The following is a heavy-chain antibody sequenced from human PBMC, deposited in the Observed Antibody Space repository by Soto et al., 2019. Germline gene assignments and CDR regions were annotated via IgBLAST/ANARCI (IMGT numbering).Heavy chain of an antibody. Sequence: QVQLVQSGAEVKKPGSSVKVSCQASGGTFSIYAISWVRQAPGQGLEWMGGIIPIFGTANYAQKFQGRVTITADESTSTAYMELSSLRSEDTAVYYCARAPRKDYGGNSHFDYWGQGTLVTVSS. D-gene: IGHD4-17*01. CDR1: GGTFSIYA. V-gene: IGHV1-69*01. CDR2: IIPIFGTA. CDR3: ARAPRKDYGGNSHFDY. J-gene: IGHJ4*02.